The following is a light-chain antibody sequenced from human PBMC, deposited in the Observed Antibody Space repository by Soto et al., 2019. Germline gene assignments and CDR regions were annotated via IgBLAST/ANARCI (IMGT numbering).Light chain of an antibody. CDR1: QSVSSY. J-gene: IGKJ5*01. Sequence: IVLTQSPGTLSLSPGERATLSCRASQSVSSYLAWYQQKPGQAPRLLIYDASNRATGIPARFSGSGSGTDFTLTISSLEPEDFAVYYCQQFNYWPPITFGQGTRLEIK. V-gene: IGKV3-11*01. CDR3: QQFNYWPPIT. CDR2: DAS.